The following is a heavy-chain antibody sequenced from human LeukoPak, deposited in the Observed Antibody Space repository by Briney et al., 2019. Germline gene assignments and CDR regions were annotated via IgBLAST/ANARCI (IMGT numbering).Heavy chain of an antibody. CDR1: GGSIINYY. CDR2: IYYSGST. Sequence: SETLSLTCTVSGGSIINYYWSWIRQPPGKGLEWIGYIYYSGSTYDNPSLKSRVTISVDTSKNQFSLKLSSVTAADTAVYYCASGSPFYAMDVWGQGTTVTVSS. J-gene: IGHJ6*02. V-gene: IGHV4-59*12. CDR3: ASGSPFYAMDV. D-gene: IGHD6-25*01.